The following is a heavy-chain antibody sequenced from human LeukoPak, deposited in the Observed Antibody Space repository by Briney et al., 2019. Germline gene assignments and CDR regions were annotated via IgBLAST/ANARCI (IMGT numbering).Heavy chain of an antibody. CDR3: TTGLWGGFDY. Sequence: PGGSLRLSCAASGLTFRNAWISWVRQVPGKGLEWVGYIKSKTDGGTTDYAAPVKGRFTISRDDSKNTLYLLTNSLKTEDTAVYYCTTGLWGGFDYWGQGTLVTVSS. D-gene: IGHD3-16*01. V-gene: IGHV3-15*01. CDR2: IKSKTDGGTT. CDR1: GLTFRNAW. J-gene: IGHJ4*02.